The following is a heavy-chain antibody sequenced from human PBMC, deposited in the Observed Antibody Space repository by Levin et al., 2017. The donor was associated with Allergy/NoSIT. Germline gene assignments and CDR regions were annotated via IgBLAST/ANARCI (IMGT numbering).Heavy chain of an antibody. CDR3: AREGSPRSFFY. CDR2: IWYDGTNK. D-gene: IGHD3-3*01. CDR1: GFTFTSYG. J-gene: IGHJ4*02. Sequence: GGSLRLSCAASGFTFTSYGMHWVRQAPGKGLEWVAVIWYDGTNKYYADSVRGRITISRDNSKNTVYLQMNSLRAEDTAVYYCAREGSPRSFFYWGQGTLVTVSS. V-gene: IGHV3-33*01.